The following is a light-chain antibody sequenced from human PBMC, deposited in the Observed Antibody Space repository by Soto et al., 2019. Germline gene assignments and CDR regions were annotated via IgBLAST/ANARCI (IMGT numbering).Light chain of an antibody. J-gene: IGLJ2*01. Sequence: QSVLTQPPSASGTPGQRVRISCSGSSSNVGSNIMNWFQQLPGTAPKLLIYSNKERPPGVPDRFSGSKSGTSASLAISGLQSEDEADYYCAVWDDSLNGVVFGGGTKLTVL. CDR3: AVWDDSLNGVV. CDR2: SNK. CDR1: SSNVGSNI. V-gene: IGLV1-44*01.